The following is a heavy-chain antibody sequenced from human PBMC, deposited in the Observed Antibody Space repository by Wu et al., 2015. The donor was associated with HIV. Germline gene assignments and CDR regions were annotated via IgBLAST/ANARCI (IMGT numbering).Heavy chain of an antibody. CDR3: ARVSPDILTGIGAYNYFDL. CDR1: GYTFTSYY. CDR2: INPTGGST. J-gene: IGHJ2*01. V-gene: IGHV1-46*01. D-gene: IGHD3-9*01. Sequence: QVQLVQSGAEVKKPGASVKVSCKASGYTFTSYYVHWVRQAPGQGPEWMGRINPTGGSTSYAQKFQGRVTMTRDTSTSTVYMDLSSLRSEDTAVYYCARVSPDILTGIGAYNYFDLWAVAPVTVSS.